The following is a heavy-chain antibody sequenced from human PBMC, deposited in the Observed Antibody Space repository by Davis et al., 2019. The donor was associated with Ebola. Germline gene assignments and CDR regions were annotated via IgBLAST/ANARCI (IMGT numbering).Heavy chain of an antibody. CDR3: ARREVGGIAVFDY. D-gene: IGHD6-19*01. CDR2: INHSGST. V-gene: IGHV4-34*01. CDR1: RFTFSTYA. J-gene: IGHJ4*02. Sequence: GSLRLSCAASRFTFSTYAMSWIRQPPGKGLEWIGEINHSGSTNYNPSLKSRVTISVDTSKNQFSLKLSSVTAADTAVYYCARREVGGIAVFDYWGQGTLVTVSS.